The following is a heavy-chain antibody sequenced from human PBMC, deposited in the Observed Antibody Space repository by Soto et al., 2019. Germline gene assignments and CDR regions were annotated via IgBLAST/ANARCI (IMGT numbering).Heavy chain of an antibody. Sequence: DVQLVESGGGLVQPGGSLRVSCGASGFSISRYWMSWVRRAPGKGLEWVGNIDQDGTENFYAGSVRGRFTISRDNAMNSLYLQMDSLTAEDTALYFCARDRGNGYYGQDTWGMDVWGQGTTVTVSS. V-gene: IGHV3-7*05. CDR2: IDQDGTEN. D-gene: IGHD1-26*01. J-gene: IGHJ6*02. CDR1: GFSISRYW. CDR3: ARDRGNGYYGQDTWGMDV.